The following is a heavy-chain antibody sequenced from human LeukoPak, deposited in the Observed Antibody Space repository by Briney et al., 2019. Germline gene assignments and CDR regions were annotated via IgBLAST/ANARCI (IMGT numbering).Heavy chain of an antibody. CDR2: ISYDGSNK. CDR3: ASRGPLGTGPGPLAY. D-gene: IGHD3/OR15-3a*01. V-gene: IGHV3-30-3*01. J-gene: IGHJ4*02. CDR1: GFTFSSYA. Sequence: QPGGSLRLSCAASGFTFSSYAMHWVRQAPGKGLEWVAVISYDGSNKYYADSVKGRFTISRDNSKNTLYLQMNSLRAEDTAVYYCASRGPLGTGPGPLAYGGREPLVTASP.